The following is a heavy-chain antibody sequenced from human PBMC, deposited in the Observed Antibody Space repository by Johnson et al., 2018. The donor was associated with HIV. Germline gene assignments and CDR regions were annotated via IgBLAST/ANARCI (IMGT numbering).Heavy chain of an antibody. Sequence: VQLVEAGGGVVQPGRSLRLSCAASGFTFRRDWMSWVRQAPGNGLEWVANIKQDGTESYSVDSAKGRFTISRDNAKNSLDLQMNSLRVEDTAGYYCSRYPIRDDAFDVWGQGTMVTVSS. D-gene: IGHD5-12*01. CDR2: IKQDGTES. V-gene: IGHV3-7*04. CDR1: GFTFRRDW. J-gene: IGHJ3*01. CDR3: SRYPIRDDAFDV.